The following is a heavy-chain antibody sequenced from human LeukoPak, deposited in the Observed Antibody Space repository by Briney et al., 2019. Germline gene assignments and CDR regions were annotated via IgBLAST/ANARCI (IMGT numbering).Heavy chain of an antibody. CDR1: GYTFTSYG. Sequence: ASVKVSCKASGYTFTSYGISWVRQAPGQGLEWMGWISAYNGNTNYAQKLQGRVTMTTDTSTSTAYMELRSLRSDDTAVYYCARAGAPYGSGSYLRFDYWGQGTLVTVSS. J-gene: IGHJ4*02. CDR3: ARAGAPYGSGSYLRFDY. CDR2: ISAYNGNT. D-gene: IGHD3-10*01. V-gene: IGHV1-18*01.